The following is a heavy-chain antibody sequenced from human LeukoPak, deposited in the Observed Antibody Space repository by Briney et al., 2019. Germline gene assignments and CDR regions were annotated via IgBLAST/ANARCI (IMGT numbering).Heavy chain of an antibody. D-gene: IGHD6-19*01. J-gene: IGHJ3*02. Sequence: PWGSLRLSCAASGFTFSSYAMSWVRQAPGKGLEWVSAISGSGGSTYYADSVKGRFTISRHNSKNTLYLQMNSLRAEDTAVYYCAKGLEQWLVPAGFDIWGQGTMVTVSS. CDR3: AKGLEQWLVPAGFDI. CDR2: ISGSGGST. CDR1: GFTFSSYA. V-gene: IGHV3-23*01.